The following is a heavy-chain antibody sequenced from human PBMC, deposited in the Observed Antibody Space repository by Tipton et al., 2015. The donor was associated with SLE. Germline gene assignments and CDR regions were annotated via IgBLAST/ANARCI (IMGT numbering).Heavy chain of an antibody. CDR1: GFTVSSNY. D-gene: IGHD1-26*01. CDR2: IYSGGST. Sequence: LFLTCAASGFTVSSNYMSWVRQAPGKGLEWVSVIYSGGSTYYADSVKGRFTISRDNSKNTLYLQMNSLRAEDTAVYYCARDYRGYYFDYWGQGTLVTASS. J-gene: IGHJ4*02. CDR3: ARDYRGYYFDY. V-gene: IGHV3-66*01.